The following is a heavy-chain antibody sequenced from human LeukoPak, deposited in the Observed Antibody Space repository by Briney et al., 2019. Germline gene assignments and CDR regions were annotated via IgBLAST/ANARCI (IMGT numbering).Heavy chain of an antibody. V-gene: IGHV4-39*01. D-gene: IGHD3-10*01. CDR1: GGSISSSSYY. J-gene: IGHJ6*02. Sequence: PSETLSLTCTVSGGSISSSSYYWGWIRQPPGKGLEWIGSIYYSGSTYYNPSLKSRVTISVDTSKNQFSLKLSSVTAADTAVYYCARLGYYGSGGYVYGMDVWGQGTTVTVSS. CDR3: ARLGYYGSGGYVYGMDV. CDR2: IYYSGST.